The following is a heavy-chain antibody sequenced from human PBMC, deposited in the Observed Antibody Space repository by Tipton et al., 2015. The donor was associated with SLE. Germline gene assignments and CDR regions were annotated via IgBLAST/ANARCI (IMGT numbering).Heavy chain of an antibody. CDR1: GFTFNTYA. Sequence: GSLRLSCAASGFTFNTYAMSWVRQAPGKGLEWVAGIRYRGDETYYADSVKGRFTISRDNSQNMLYLQMNSLSVDDTAVYYCAKDGSYWGQGTLVTVSS. V-gene: IGHV3-23*01. J-gene: IGHJ4*02. CDR3: AKDGSY. CDR2: IRYRGDET.